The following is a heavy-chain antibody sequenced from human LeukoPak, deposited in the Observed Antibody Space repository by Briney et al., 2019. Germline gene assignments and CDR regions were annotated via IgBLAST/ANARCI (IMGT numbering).Heavy chain of an antibody. V-gene: IGHV3-30*04. CDR1: GFTFSSYA. CDR3: ARLGEWGLVSGSFDY. D-gene: IGHD3-10*01. Sequence: PRRSLRLSCAASGFTFSSYAMHWVRQAPGKGLEWVAVISYDGSNKYHADSVKGRFTISRDNSKNTLYLQMNSLRAEDTAVYYCARLGEWGLVSGSFDYWGQGTLVTVSS. J-gene: IGHJ4*02. CDR2: ISYDGSNK.